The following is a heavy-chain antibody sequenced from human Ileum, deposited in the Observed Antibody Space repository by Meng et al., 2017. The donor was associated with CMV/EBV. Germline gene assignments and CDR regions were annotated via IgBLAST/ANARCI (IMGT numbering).Heavy chain of an antibody. V-gene: IGHV3-30*02. J-gene: IGHJ4*02. CDR2: IRSDGSDK. Sequence: ESVGAVVPPGRFISLACASSGFPFTKHGLHWLRPIPGKGPEWVAFIRSDGSDKYYVDSVKGRFTISRDNSKNTIYLQMNSLTTDDTALYHCARDRDWTFDYWGQGTLVTASS. CDR1: GFPFTKHG. CDR3: ARDRDWTFDY. D-gene: IGHD3/OR15-3a*01.